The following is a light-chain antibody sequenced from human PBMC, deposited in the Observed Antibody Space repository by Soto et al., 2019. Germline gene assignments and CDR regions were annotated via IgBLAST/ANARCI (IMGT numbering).Light chain of an antibody. V-gene: IGKV3-15*01. Sequence: EIVLTQSPGTLSLSPGERATLSCRASQRVSNHFAWYQQKPGQAPRLLIYGASTRATGIPARFSGSGSGTEFTLTISSLQSEDFALYYCHQYNSWPPGTFGQGTKVDIK. J-gene: IGKJ2*01. CDR3: HQYNSWPPGT. CDR2: GAS. CDR1: QRVSNH.